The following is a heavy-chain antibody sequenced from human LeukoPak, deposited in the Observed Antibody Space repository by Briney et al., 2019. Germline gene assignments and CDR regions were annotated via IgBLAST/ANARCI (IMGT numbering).Heavy chain of an antibody. J-gene: IGHJ4*02. V-gene: IGHV3-23*01. Sequence: GGSLRLSCAASGFIFRNYAMSWVRQAPGKGLEWVSAITGRGDTTYYADSVKGRFTISRDNSKNALYVEMNTLRAEDTAVYYCVKWGDYDILTGYYVPDFWGQGTLVTVSS. CDR2: ITGRGDTT. CDR1: GFIFRNYA. D-gene: IGHD3-9*01. CDR3: VKWGDYDILTGYYVPDF.